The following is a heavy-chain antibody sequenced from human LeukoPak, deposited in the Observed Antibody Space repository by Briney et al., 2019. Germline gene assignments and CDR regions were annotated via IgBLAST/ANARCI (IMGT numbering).Heavy chain of an antibody. CDR1: GFTFSSYS. CDR2: ISSSSSYI. J-gene: IGHJ5*02. CDR3: AREYGGNSEPNWFDP. D-gene: IGHD4-23*01. V-gene: IGHV3-21*01. Sequence: GGSLRLSCAASGFTFSSYSMNWVRQAPGKGLEWVSSISSSSSYIYYADSVKGRLTISRDNAKNSLYLQMNSLRAEDTAVYYCAREYGGNSEPNWFDPWGQGTLVTVSS.